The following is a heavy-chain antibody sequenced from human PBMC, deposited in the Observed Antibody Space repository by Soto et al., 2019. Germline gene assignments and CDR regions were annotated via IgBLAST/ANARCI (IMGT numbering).Heavy chain of an antibody. CDR2: ISSSSSYI. CDR3: ASPGYYCSRGSCNSDAKGVFDY. V-gene: IGHV3-21*01. J-gene: IGHJ4*02. Sequence: GGSLRLSCAASGFTVSSYSMNWVCQAPGKGLEWVSSISSSSSYIYYANSVTGRFTISRDNAKNSLYLQMNSLVAEDTAVYYCASPGYYCSRGSCNSDAKGVFDYWGQGTLVTVSS. CDR1: GFTVSSYS. D-gene: IGHD2-15*01.